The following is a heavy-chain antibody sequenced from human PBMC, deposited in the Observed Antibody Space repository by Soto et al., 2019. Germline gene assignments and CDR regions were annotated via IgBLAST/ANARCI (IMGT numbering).Heavy chain of an antibody. CDR2: ISGSGGST. J-gene: IGHJ6*02. CDR1: GFTFSSYA. V-gene: IGHV3-23*01. D-gene: IGHD2-21*02. Sequence: GGSLRLSCAASGFTFSSYAMSWVRQAPGKGLEWVSAISGSGGSTYYADSVKGRFTISRDNSKNTLYLQMNSLRAEDTAVYYCAKDRYCGGDCYRANSVMDVWGQGTTVTVSS. CDR3: AKDRYCGGDCYRANSVMDV.